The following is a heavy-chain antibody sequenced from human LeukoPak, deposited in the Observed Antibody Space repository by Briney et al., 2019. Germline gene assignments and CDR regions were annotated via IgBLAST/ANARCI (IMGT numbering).Heavy chain of an antibody. CDR3: ARVNDGDYGAFDI. CDR2: IYYSGTT. D-gene: IGHD4-17*01. CDR1: GTFINNYY. J-gene: IGHJ3*02. V-gene: IGHV4-59*01. Sequence: SETLSLNCFVSGTFINNYYWTWIRQPPGKGLEGRGYIYYSGTTNSNPSLKSRVTISIDKSKNQFSLKLTSVTAADTAFYYCARVNDGDYGAFDIWGQGTMVTVSS.